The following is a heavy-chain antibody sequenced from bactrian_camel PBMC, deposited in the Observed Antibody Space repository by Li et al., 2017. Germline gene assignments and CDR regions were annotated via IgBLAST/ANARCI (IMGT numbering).Heavy chain of an antibody. J-gene: IGHJ4*01. D-gene: IGHD1*01. Sequence: HVQLVESGGGSVQTGGSLRLSCTATGFTFDDSRMAWYRQSPGNECEMVSAIRNDGSTYYARSVLGRFTVSQIASNTVSLQMDSLKPEDTATYYCAATRGPLLVRYVLEEGRYNYWGQGTQVTVS. CDR2: IRNDGST. V-gene: IGHV3S60*01. CDR3: AATRGPLLVRYVLEEGRYNY. CDR1: GFTFDDSR.